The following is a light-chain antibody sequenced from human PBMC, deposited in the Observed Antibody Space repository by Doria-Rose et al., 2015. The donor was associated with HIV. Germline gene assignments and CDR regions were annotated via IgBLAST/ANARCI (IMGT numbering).Light chain of an antibody. CDR1: QDISNS. Sequence: SVVDRVPITCRASQDISNSLAWYQQIPGKAPKLLVYGASRLETGVPSSFSGSGSGTDYTLTISSLQPEDFATYYRQQYYTTPMYTFGQGTKLEIK. J-gene: IGKJ2*01. CDR2: GAS. CDR3: QQYYTTPMYT. V-gene: IGKV1-NL1*01.